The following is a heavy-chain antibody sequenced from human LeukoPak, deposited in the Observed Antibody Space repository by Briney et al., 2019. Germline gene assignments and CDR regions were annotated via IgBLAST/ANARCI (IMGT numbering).Heavy chain of an antibody. Sequence: PGGSLRLSCAASGFTFSDYAMHWVRQVPGKGLEWVGGSSWNSGTIAYGESVKGRATISRDNARNSLYLEVNSLRVEDTALYYCAKDLAVGTSPRVYAFDVWGQGSLVIVSS. CDR2: SSWNSGTI. D-gene: IGHD1/OR15-1a*01. V-gene: IGHV3-9*01. CDR1: GFTFSDYA. J-gene: IGHJ3*01. CDR3: AKDLAVGTSPRVYAFDV.